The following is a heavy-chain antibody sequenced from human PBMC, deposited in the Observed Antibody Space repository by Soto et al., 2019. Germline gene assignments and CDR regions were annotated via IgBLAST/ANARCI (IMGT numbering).Heavy chain of an antibody. CDR2: IYYSGST. CDR1: GGSISSYY. D-gene: IGHD3-22*01. V-gene: IGHV4-59*01. J-gene: IGHJ4*02. Sequence: SETLSLTCTVSGGSISSYYWSWIRQPPGKGLEWIGNIYYSGSTNYNPSLKSRVTISVDTSKNQFSLKLSSVTAADTAVYYCARHNYYDSNGPPLKYWGQGTLVTVSS. CDR3: ARHNYYDSNGPPLKY.